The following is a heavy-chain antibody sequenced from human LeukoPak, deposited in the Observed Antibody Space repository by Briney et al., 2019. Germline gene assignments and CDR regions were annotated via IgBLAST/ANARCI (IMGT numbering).Heavy chain of an antibody. J-gene: IGHJ3*02. CDR3: ARVDKRYCSSTSCHRGLAFDI. CDR1: GGSISSSSYY. CDR2: IYYSGST. D-gene: IGHD2-2*02. Sequence: SETLSLTCTVSGGSISSSSYYWGWIRQPPGKGLEWIGSIYYSGSTYYNPSLKSRVTISVDTSKNQFSLKLSSVTAADTAVYYCARVDKRYCSSTSCHRGLAFDIWGQGTMVTVSS. V-gene: IGHV4-39*07.